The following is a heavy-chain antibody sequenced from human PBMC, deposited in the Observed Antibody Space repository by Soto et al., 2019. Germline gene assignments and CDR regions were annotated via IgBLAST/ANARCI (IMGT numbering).Heavy chain of an antibody. V-gene: IGHV1-46*01. D-gene: IGHD2-15*01. CDR1: GYTFTSYY. Sequence: ASVKVSCKASGYTFTSYYMHWVRQAPGQGLEWKGIINPGAGTKSYERGFQGRFTLTSDTSPTKFYLDLRSLSFEDTAVYYCARDVLWASFASGGYPDYWGQGTLVTV. CDR2: INPGAGTK. CDR3: ARDVLWASFASGGYPDY. J-gene: IGHJ4*02.